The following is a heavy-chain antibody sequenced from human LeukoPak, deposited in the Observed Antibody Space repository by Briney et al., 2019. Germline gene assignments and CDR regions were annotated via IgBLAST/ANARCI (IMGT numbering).Heavy chain of an antibody. CDR2: INHSGST. V-gene: IGHV4-34*01. CDR1: GGSFSGCY. CDR3: ARHWCVDILTGYYKRGLNWFDP. D-gene: IGHD3-9*01. Sequence: SETLSLTCAVYGGSFSGCYWSWIRQPPGKGLEWIGEINHSGSTNYNPSLKSRVTISVDTSKNQFSLKLSSVTAADTAVYYCARHWCVDILTGYYKRGLNWFDPWGQGTLVTVSS. J-gene: IGHJ5*02.